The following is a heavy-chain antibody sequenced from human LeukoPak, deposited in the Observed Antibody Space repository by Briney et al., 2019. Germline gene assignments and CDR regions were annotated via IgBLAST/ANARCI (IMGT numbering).Heavy chain of an antibody. V-gene: IGHV3-30*18. J-gene: IGHJ6*04. Sequence: GGSLRLSCAASGFTFSSYDMHWVRQATGKGLEWVAVISYDGSNKKYADSVKGRFTISRDNSKNTLYLQMNSLRAEDTAVYYCAELGITMIGGVWGKGTTVTISS. CDR1: GFTFSSYD. CDR2: ISYDGSNK. CDR3: AELGITMIGGV. D-gene: IGHD3-10*02.